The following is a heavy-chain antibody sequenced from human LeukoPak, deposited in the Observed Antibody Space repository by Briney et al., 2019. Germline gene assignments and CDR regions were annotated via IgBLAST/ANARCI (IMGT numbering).Heavy chain of an antibody. CDR3: ARGGGIAASGTPH. Sequence: PGRSLRLSCVASEFSFDNHAMHWVRQAPGKGLEWVSFISYDGSDKYYADSVKGRFTISRDDSMTTLYLHMNSLRPEDTAVYYCARGGGIAASGTPHWGQGTLVTVSS. J-gene: IGHJ4*02. CDR2: ISYDGSDK. D-gene: IGHD6-13*01. V-gene: IGHV3-30-3*01. CDR1: EFSFDNHA.